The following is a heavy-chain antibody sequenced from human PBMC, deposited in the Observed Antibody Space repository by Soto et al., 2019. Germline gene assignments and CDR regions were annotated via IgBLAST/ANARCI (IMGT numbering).Heavy chain of an antibody. D-gene: IGHD3-10*01. CDR1: GYAFTTYG. CDR3: ARGRYGEY. J-gene: IGHJ4*02. CDR2: ISDHNGNT. V-gene: IGHV1-18*01. Sequence: QVHLVQSGAEVKKPGASVKVSCQGSGYAFTTYGITWVRQAPGQGLEWMGWISDHNGNTNYAQKLQGRVTVTRDTPKSTAYVELRSLRYDDTAVYYCARGRYGEYWGQGALVTVSS.